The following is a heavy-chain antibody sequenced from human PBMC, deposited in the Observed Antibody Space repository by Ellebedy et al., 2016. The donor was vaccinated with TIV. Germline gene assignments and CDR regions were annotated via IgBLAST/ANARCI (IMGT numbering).Heavy chain of an antibody. CDR3: AVGWIVAVPAALDS. Sequence: ASVKVSXXASGYTFPGYAIHWVRQAPGQRLEWMGWAHAGNGNTKYSQNFQGRVTITGDTSASTAYMELSSLTSEDTAVYYCAVGWIVAVPAALDSWGQGTLVTVSS. V-gene: IGHV1-3*01. CDR2: AHAGNGNT. J-gene: IGHJ4*02. D-gene: IGHD2-2*01. CDR1: GYTFPGYA.